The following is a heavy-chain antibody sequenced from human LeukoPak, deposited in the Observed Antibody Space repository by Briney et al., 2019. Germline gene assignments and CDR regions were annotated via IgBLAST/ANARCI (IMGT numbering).Heavy chain of an antibody. CDR2: INSDGSST. CDR3: AELGITMIGGV. D-gene: IGHD3-10*02. V-gene: IGHV3-74*01. CDR1: GFTFSNFW. J-gene: IGHJ6*04. Sequence: GGSLRLSCAASGFTFSNFWMHWVRQTPGKGLVWVSRINSDGSSTSYADSVKGRFTISRDNAKNSLYLQMNSLRAEDTAVYYCAELGITMIGGVWGKGTTVTISS.